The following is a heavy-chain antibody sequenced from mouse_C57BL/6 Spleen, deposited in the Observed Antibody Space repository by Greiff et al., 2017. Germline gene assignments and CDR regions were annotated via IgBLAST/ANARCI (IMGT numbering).Heavy chain of an antibody. J-gene: IGHJ2*01. Sequence: EVKLVESGGGLVQPGGSLKLSCAASGFTFSDYGMAWVRQAPRKGPEWVAFISNLAYSIYYAGTVTGRFTISRENAKNTLYLEMSSLRSEDTAMYYCARHRDGYYLDYWGQGTTLTVSS. V-gene: IGHV5-15*01. D-gene: IGHD2-3*01. CDR3: ARHRDGYYLDY. CDR2: ISNLAYSI. CDR1: GFTFSDYG.